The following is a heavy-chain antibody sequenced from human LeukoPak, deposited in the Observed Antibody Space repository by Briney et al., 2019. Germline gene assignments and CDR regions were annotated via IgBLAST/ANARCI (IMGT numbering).Heavy chain of an antibody. Sequence: SVKVSCKASGYTFISYGISWVRQAPGQGLEWMGRIIPIFGIANYAQKFQGRVTITADKSTSTAYMELSSLRSEDTAVYYCARALPSLAARLDYWGQGTLVTVSS. CDR1: GYTFISYG. CDR2: IIPIFGIA. J-gene: IGHJ4*02. CDR3: ARALPSLAARLDY. D-gene: IGHD6-6*01. V-gene: IGHV1-69*04.